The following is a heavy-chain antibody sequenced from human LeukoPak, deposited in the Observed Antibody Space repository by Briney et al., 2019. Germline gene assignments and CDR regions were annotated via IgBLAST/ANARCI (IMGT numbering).Heavy chain of an antibody. CDR1: GFTFSSYW. Sequence: PGGSLRLSCAASGFTFSSYWMQWVRQAPGKGLEWVANIKQDGSEKYNADSVKGRFIISRDNAKNALYLQMSSLRAEDTAIYYCARRYFDYWGQGTLVTVSS. V-gene: IGHV3-7*03. CDR2: IKQDGSEK. J-gene: IGHJ4*02. CDR3: ARRYFDY.